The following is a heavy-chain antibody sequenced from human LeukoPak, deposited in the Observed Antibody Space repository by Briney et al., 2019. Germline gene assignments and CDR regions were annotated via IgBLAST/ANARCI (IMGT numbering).Heavy chain of an antibody. V-gene: IGHV1-69*06. CDR3: ARSIRRTYYGSGSDTYDY. D-gene: IGHD3-10*01. CDR2: IIPIFGTA. J-gene: IGHJ4*02. Sequence: ASVKVSCKASGYTFTSYAISWVRQAPGQGLEWMGGIIPIFGTANYAQKFQGRVTITADKSTSTAYMELSSLRSEDTAVYYCARSIRRTYYGSGSDTYDYWGQGTLVTVSS. CDR1: GYTFTSYA.